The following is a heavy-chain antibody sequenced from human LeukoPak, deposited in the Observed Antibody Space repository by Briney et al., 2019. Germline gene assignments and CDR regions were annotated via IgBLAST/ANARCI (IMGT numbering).Heavy chain of an antibody. J-gene: IGHJ4*02. V-gene: IGHV3-23*01. Sequence: PGGSLRLSCAASGFTFTSYAMSWFRQAPGKGLEWFSAISGSGGSTYYADSVKGRFTISRDNSKSTLFLQMNSLRAEDTAVYYCAKDPRVGSRVATPCHWGQGTLVTVSS. D-gene: IGHD5-24*01. CDR1: GFTFTSYA. CDR3: AKDPRVGSRVATPCH. CDR2: ISGSGGST.